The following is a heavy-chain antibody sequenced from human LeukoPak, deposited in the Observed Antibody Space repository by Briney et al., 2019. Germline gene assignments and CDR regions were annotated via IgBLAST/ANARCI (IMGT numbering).Heavy chain of an antibody. Sequence: GGSLRLSCAASGFTFSSYWMTWVRQAPGKGLEWVANIKQDGSEEYYVDSVKGRFTISRDNAKNSLFLQMNSLRAENTAVYYCAREVTPYYWGQGTLVTVSS. V-gene: IGHV3-7*01. CDR2: IKQDGSEE. CDR3: AREVTPYY. D-gene: IGHD2-15*01. CDR1: GFTFSSYW. J-gene: IGHJ4*02.